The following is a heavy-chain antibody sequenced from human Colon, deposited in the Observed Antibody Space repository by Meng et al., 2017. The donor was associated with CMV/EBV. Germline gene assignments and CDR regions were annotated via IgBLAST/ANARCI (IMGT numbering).Heavy chain of an antibody. CDR1: GFTFSSYA. CDR3: VGKITSDY. Sequence: EVQLLDSGGCLVQAGWYLRLSCAASGFTFSSYAMTWARQAPGKGLEWVSGITGNGGITYYADSVKGRFTISRDNSKNTLYLQMNSLRAEDTAVYYCVGKITSDYWGHGTLVTVSS. CDR2: ITGNGGIT. V-gene: IGHV3-23*01. D-gene: IGHD3-16*01. J-gene: IGHJ4*01.